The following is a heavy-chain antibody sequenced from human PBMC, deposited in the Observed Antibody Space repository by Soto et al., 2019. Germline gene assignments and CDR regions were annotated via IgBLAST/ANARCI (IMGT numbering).Heavy chain of an antibody. V-gene: IGHV1-18*01. CDR2: ISAYNGNT. Sequence: ASVKVSCKASGYTFTSYGISWVRQAPGQGLEWMGWISAYNGNTNYAQKLQGRVTMTTDTSTSTAYMELRSLRSDDTAVYYCARIFRTGIAAAGTADYWGQGTLVTAPQ. CDR3: ARIFRTGIAAAGTADY. J-gene: IGHJ4*02. CDR1: GYTFTSYG. D-gene: IGHD6-13*01.